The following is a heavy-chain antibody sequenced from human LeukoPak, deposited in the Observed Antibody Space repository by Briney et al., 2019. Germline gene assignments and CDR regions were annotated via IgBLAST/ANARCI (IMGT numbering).Heavy chain of an antibody. CDR2: ISWNSGSI. J-gene: IGHJ6*02. CDR1: GFTFDDYA. V-gene: IGHV3-9*01. CDR3: AKDMGPAAIAETRSYYYYGMDV. Sequence: GRSLRLSCAASGFTFDDYAMHWVRQAPGKGLEWVSGISWNSGSIGYADSVKGRFTTSRDNAKNSLYLQMNSLRAEDTALYYCAKDMGPAAIAETRSYYYYGMDVWGQGTTVTVSS. D-gene: IGHD2-2*02.